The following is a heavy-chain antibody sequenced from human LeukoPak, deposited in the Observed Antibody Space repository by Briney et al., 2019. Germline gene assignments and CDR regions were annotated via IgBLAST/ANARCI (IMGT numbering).Heavy chain of an antibody. J-gene: IGHJ4*02. V-gene: IGHV3-74*03. Sequence: GGSLRLSCAASGFTFDDYAMHWVRQAPGKGLVWVSRINPDGRTITYADSVKGRFTISRDNAKNTLYLQMNSLRVEDTAVYYCARVAVGRYDFDYRGQGTLVTVSS. CDR1: GFTFDDYA. D-gene: IGHD1-26*01. CDR2: INPDGRTI. CDR3: ARVAVGRYDFDY.